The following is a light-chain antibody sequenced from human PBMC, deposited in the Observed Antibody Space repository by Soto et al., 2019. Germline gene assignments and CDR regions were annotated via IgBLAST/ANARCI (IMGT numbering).Light chain of an antibody. CDR1: SSNIGKNY. CDR3: GTWDNSLSVVV. J-gene: IGLJ2*01. Sequence: QSVLTQPPSMSAAPGQKVTFSCSGSSSNIGKNYVSWYQQFPGTAPKLLIYDNNKRPSGIPDRFSGSKSGTSATLGITGLQTGDEAVYFCGTWDNSLSVVVFGGGTKLTVL. CDR2: DNN. V-gene: IGLV1-51*01.